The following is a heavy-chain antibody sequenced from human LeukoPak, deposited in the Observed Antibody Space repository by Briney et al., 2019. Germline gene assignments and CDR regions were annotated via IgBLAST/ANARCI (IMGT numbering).Heavy chain of an antibody. CDR1: GGSISSYY. J-gene: IGHJ4*02. D-gene: IGHD3-16*01. CDR3: ARYGLIRGFEY. V-gene: IGHV4-59*01. Sequence: ETLSLTCTVSGGSISSYYWSWIRQPPGKELEWIGYTYYSGSTNYSPSLKSRVTISVDTSKNQFSLKLSSVTAADTAVYYCARYGLIRGFEYWGQGTLVTVSS. CDR2: TYYSGST.